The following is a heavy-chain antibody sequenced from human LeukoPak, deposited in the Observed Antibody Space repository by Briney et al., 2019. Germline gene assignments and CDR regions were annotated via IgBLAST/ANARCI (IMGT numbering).Heavy chain of an antibody. J-gene: IGHJ4*02. CDR3: ARGPGVVPAAIDY. Sequence: PSETPSLTCTVSGGSISSYYWSWIRQPPGKGLEWIGYIYYSGSTNYNPSLKSRVTISVDTSKNQFSLKLSSVTAADTAVYYCARGPGVVPAAIDYWGQGTLVTVSS. D-gene: IGHD2-2*01. V-gene: IGHV4-59*12. CDR2: IYYSGST. CDR1: GGSISSYY.